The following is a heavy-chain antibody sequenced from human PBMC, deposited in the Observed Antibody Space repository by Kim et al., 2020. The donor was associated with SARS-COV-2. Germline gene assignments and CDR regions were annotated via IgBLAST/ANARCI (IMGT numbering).Heavy chain of an antibody. CDR2: INPSGGST. J-gene: IGHJ6*02. V-gene: IGHV1-46*01. CDR3: ASAQTHYYDSSGYYPYYYYGMDV. Sequence: ASVKVSCKASGYTFTSYYMHWVRQAPGQGLEWMGIINPSGGSTSYAQKFQGRVTMTRDTSTSTVYMELSSLRSEDTAVYYCASAQTHYYDSSGYYPYYYYGMDVWGQGTTVTVSS. D-gene: IGHD3-22*01. CDR1: GYTFTSYY.